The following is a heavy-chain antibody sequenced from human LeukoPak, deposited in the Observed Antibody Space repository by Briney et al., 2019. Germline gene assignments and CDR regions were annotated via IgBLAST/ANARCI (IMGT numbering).Heavy chain of an antibody. D-gene: IGHD2-2*01. CDR1: GGSISSYY. J-gene: IGHJ6*03. Sequence: SQTLSLTCTVSGGSISSYYWSWIRQPAGKGLEWIGRIYNSESTNYNPSLRSRVTMSVDKSKNQFSLKVGSATAADTAVYYCARTGCSSTSCYGYYYYYMDVWGKGTTVTVSS. V-gene: IGHV4-4*07. CDR2: IYNSEST. CDR3: ARTGCSSTSCYGYYYYYMDV.